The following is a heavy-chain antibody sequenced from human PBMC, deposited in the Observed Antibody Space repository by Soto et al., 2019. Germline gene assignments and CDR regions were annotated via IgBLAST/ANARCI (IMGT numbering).Heavy chain of an antibody. CDR3: ARVGVGYLYSSSSGYYYYGMDV. V-gene: IGHV4-34*01. J-gene: IGHJ6*02. Sequence: PSESLSLTCAVYGGSFCGYYWSWIRQPPGKGLEWIGEINHSGSTNYNPSLKSRVTISVDTSKNQFSLKLSSVTAADTAVYYCARVGVGYLYSSSSGYYYYGMDVWGQGTTVTVSS. CDR1: GGSFCGYY. CDR2: INHSGST. D-gene: IGHD6-6*01.